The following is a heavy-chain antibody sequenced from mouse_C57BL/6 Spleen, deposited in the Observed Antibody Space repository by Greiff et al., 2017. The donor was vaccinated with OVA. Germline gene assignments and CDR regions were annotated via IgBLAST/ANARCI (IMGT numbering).Heavy chain of an antibody. CDR3: ARLGDYDWYFDV. CDR1: GYTFTSYW. D-gene: IGHD2-4*01. Sequence: QVQLQQPGAELVRPGTSVKLSCKASGYTFTSYWMHWVKQRPGQGLEWIGVIDPSDSYTNYNQKFKGKATLTVDTSSSTAYMQRSSLTSEDSAVYYCARLGDYDWYFDVWGTGTTVTVSS. J-gene: IGHJ1*03. V-gene: IGHV1-59*01. CDR2: IDPSDSYT.